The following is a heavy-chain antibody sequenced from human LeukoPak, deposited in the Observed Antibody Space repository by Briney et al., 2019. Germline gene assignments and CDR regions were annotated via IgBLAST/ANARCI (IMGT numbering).Heavy chain of an antibody. D-gene: IGHD1-26*01. CDR2: IYYSGST. V-gene: IGHV4-59*08. CDR1: GGSISSYF. CDR3: ARQWELRGWFDP. Sequence: SETLSLTCTLSGGSISSYFWSWIRQPPGKKLEWIGYIYYSGSTNYNPSLKSRVTISVDTSKNQFSLKLSSVTAADTAVYYCARQWELRGWFDPWGQGTLVTVSS. J-gene: IGHJ5*02.